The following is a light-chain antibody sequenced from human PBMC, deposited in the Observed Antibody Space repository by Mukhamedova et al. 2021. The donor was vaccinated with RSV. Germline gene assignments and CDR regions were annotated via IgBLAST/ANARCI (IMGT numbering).Light chain of an antibody. CDR3: QQSSATPRS. CDR1: IGRY. CDR2: FAS. V-gene: IGKV1-39*01. J-gene: IGKJ2*03. Sequence: IGRYVNWYQQKPGRAPKLLIYFASTLQRDIPSRFSGSGSGTDFILTINNLQPEDFATYFCQQSSATPRSFGQGTKLQIK.